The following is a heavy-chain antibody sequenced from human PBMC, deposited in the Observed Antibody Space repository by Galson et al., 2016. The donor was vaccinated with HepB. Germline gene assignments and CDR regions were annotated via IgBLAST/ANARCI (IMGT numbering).Heavy chain of an antibody. CDR1: GDSISNGAYF. Sequence: TLSLTCSVSGDSISNGAYFWNWIRQSAGKGLEWIGRFQTNGIVNYSPSLYNPSLKTRVTISADTSKNQFFLKLDSVTAADTAVYFCARDQTPYYYYGMDVWGGGTTVIVSS. V-gene: IGHV4-61*02. CDR2: FQTNGIV. CDR3: ARDQTPYYYYGMDV. J-gene: IGHJ6*04.